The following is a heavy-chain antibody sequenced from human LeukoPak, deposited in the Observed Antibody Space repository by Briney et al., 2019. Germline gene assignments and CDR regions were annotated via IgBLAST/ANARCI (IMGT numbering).Heavy chain of an antibody. D-gene: IGHD4-17*01. CDR1: GFTFTNSS. CDR2: ISSSSSYI. CDR3: ARDFPTMTTAGAFDI. Sequence: GGSLRLSCAASGFTFTNSSMTWVRQAPGKGLERVSSISSSSSYIYYADSVKGRFTISRDNAKNSLYLQMNSLRAEDTAVYYCARDFPTMTTAGAFDIWGQGTMVTVSS. V-gene: IGHV3-21*01. J-gene: IGHJ3*02.